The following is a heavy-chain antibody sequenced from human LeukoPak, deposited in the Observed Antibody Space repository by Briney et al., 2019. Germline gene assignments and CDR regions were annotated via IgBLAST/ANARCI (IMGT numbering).Heavy chain of an antibody. Sequence: ASVKVSFTVSGYTLTELSMHWVRQAPGKGLEWMGGFDPEDGETIYAQKFQGRVTMTEDTSTDTAYMELSSLRSEDTAVYYCATDSMVRGAYDYWGQGTLVTVSS. CDR3: ATDSMVRGAYDY. V-gene: IGHV1-24*01. D-gene: IGHD3-10*01. J-gene: IGHJ4*02. CDR1: GYTLTELS. CDR2: FDPEDGET.